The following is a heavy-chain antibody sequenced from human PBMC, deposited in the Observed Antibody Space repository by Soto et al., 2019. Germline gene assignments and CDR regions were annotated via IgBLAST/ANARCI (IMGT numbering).Heavy chain of an antibody. V-gene: IGHV3-73*01. CDR2: IRSKANSYAT. D-gene: IGHD3-16*01. CDR1: GFTFSGSA. CDR3: TRPAERGEAGGDSEEQMATLLY. J-gene: IGHJ4*02. Sequence: GGSLRLSCAASGFTFSGSAMHWVRQASGKGLEWVGRIRSKANSYATANAASGKGRFTISRDDSKNTAYLQMNSLKTEDTAVYYCTRPAERGEAGGDSEEQMATLLYWGQGTLVTVSS.